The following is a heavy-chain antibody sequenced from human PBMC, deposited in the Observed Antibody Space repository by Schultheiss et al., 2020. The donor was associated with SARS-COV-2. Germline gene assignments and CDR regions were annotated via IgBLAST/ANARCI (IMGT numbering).Heavy chain of an antibody. V-gene: IGHV3-48*02. J-gene: IGHJ4*02. CDR3: ARDLYNWNGLTDY. CDR2: ISSSGSTI. D-gene: IGHD1-1*01. Sequence: GESLKISCAASGFTFSSYSMNWVRQAPGKGLEWVSYISSSGSTIYYADSVKGRFTISRDNAKNSLYLQMNSLRDEDTAVYYCARDLYNWNGLTDYWGQGTLVTVSS. CDR1: GFTFSSYS.